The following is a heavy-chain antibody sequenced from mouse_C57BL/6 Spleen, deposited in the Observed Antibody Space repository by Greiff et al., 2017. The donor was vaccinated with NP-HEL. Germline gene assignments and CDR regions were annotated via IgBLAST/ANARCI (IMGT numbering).Heavy chain of an antibody. J-gene: IGHJ4*01. CDR3: ARRATVMDY. Sequence: EVQLQESGPGLVKPSQSLSLTCSVTGYSITSGYYWNWIRQFPGNKLEWMGYISYDGSNNYNPSLKNRISITSDTSKNQFFLKLNSVTTEDTATYYCARRATVMDYWGQGTSVTVSS. D-gene: IGHD1-1*01. CDR1: GYSITSGYY. CDR2: ISYDGSN. V-gene: IGHV3-6*01.